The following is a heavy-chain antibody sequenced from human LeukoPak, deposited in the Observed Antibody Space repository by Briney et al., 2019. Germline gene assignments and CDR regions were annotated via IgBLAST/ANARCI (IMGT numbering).Heavy chain of an antibody. J-gene: IGHJ3*02. CDR1: DGSISSSNW. V-gene: IGHV4-4*02. CDR3: ARDLYDYDAFDI. D-gene: IGHD5-12*01. CDR2: IYHSGST. Sequence: PSGTLSLTCAVSDGSISSSNWWSWVRQPSGKGLEWIGEIYHSGSTNYNPSLKSRVTISVDKSKNQFSLKLSSVTAADTAVYYCARDLYDYDAFDIWGQGTMVTVSS.